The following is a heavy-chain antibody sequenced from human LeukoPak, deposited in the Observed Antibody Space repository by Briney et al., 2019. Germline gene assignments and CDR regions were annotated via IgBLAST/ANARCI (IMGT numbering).Heavy chain of an antibody. D-gene: IGHD3-3*02. CDR3: ARHDHFWSGYYFFDY. CDR2: IYYSGST. V-gene: IGHV4-39*01. CDR1: GGSISSSSYY. Sequence: SETLSLTCTVSGGSISSSSYYWGWIRQPPGKGLEWVGSIYYSGSTYYNPSLKSRVTISVDTSKNQFSLKLSSVTAADTAVYYCARHDHFWSGYYFFDYWGQGTLVTVSS. J-gene: IGHJ4*02.